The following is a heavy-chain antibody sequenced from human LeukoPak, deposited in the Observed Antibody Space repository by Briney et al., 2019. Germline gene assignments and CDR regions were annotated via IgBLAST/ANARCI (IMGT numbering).Heavy chain of an antibody. J-gene: IGHJ3*02. Sequence: SETLSLTCSVSGGSIDSDYWNWIRQPPGKGLEWIGYIYHSGSTNYNPSLKSRVTISIDKSKKQFSLKLISVTAADTAIYYCARVGGMTTINNAAFDIWGQGTMVTVSS. CDR3: ARVGGMTTINNAAFDI. CDR2: IYHSGST. V-gene: IGHV4-59*01. CDR1: GGSIDSDY. D-gene: IGHD4-4*01.